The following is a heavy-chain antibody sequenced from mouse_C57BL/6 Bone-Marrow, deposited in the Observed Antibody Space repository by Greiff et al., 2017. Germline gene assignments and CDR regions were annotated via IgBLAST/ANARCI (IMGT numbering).Heavy chain of an antibody. CDR3: ARLTTVVAPDV. CDR1: GYAFSSYW. CDR2: IYPGDGDT. J-gene: IGHJ1*03. D-gene: IGHD1-1*01. Sequence: QVQLKESGAELVKPGASVKISCKASGYAFSSYWMNWVKQRPGKGLEWIGQIYPGDGDTNYNGKFKGKAPMTADKASSTAYMQLSSLTSEDSAVYFCARLTTVVAPDVWGTGTTVTVSS. V-gene: IGHV1-80*01.